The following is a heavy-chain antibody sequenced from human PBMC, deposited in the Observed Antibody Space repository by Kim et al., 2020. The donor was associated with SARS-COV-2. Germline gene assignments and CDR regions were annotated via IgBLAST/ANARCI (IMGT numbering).Heavy chain of an antibody. CDR1: GGSISSYY. Sequence: SETLSLTCTVSGGSISSYYWSWIRQPPGKGLEWIGYIYYSGSTNYNPSLKSRVTISVDTSKNQFSLKLSSVTAADTAVYYCARGGSLYYYYGMDVWGQGTTVTVSS. V-gene: IGHV4-59*13. D-gene: IGHD2-15*01. CDR2: IYYSGST. CDR3: ARGGSLYYYYGMDV. J-gene: IGHJ6*02.